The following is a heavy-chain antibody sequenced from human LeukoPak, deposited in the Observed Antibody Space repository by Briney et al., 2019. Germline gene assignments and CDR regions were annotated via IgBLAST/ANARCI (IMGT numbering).Heavy chain of an antibody. Sequence: GGSLRLSCAASGFTFNRFAINWVRQAPGKGLEWVAIIWYDGSQKHYGDSVKGRFTVSRDNSKNTVYLQMHSLRAEDTAMYYCARDEGGYEINYLRYWGQGTPVIVSS. D-gene: IGHD5-12*01. CDR2: IWYDGSQK. CDR1: GFTFNRFA. V-gene: IGHV3-33*07. J-gene: IGHJ4*02. CDR3: ARDEGGYEINYLRY.